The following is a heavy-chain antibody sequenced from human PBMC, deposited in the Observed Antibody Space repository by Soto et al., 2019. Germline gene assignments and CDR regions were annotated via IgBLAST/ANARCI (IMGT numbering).Heavy chain of an antibody. Sequence: GASVKVSCKASGYTFTSYAMHWVRQAPGQRLEWMGWINAGNGNTKYSQKFQGRVTITRDTSASIAYMELSSLRSEDAAVYYCARATDYYDSSGYGWGQGTLVTVSS. CDR1: GYTFTSYA. V-gene: IGHV1-3*01. CDR2: INAGNGNT. D-gene: IGHD3-22*01. CDR3: ARATDYYDSSGYG. J-gene: IGHJ4*02.